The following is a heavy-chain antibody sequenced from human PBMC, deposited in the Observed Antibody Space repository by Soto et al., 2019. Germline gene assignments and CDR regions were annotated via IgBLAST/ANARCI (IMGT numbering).Heavy chain of an antibody. J-gene: IGHJ4*02. CDR3: ARTVSGEYFDY. D-gene: IGHD4-4*01. Sequence: ASVKVSCKASGGTFSSYAISWVRQAPGQGLEWMAWISPYNGDTNFAQKFQGRVTMTTDTSTSTVYMELRSLRSDDTAVYYCARTVSGEYFDYWGQGTLVTVSS. CDR2: ISPYNGDT. CDR1: GGTFSSYA. V-gene: IGHV1-18*01.